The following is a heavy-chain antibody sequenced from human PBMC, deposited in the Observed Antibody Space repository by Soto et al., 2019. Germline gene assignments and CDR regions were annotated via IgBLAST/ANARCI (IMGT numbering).Heavy chain of an antibody. D-gene: IGHD3-22*01. CDR3: AGGGGYDSSGYFDY. Sequence: SETLSLTCAVSGGSISSSNWWSWVRQPPGKGLEWIGEIYHSGSTNYNPSLKSRVTISVDKSKNQFSLKLSSVTAADTAVYYCAGGGGYDSSGYFDYWGQGTLVTVSS. CDR2: IYHSGST. V-gene: IGHV4-4*02. CDR1: GGSISSSNW. J-gene: IGHJ4*02.